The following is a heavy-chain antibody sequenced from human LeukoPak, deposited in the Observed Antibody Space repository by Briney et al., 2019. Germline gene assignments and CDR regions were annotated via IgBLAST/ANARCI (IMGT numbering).Heavy chain of an antibody. Sequence: GGSLRLSCAASGFTFSSYGMSWVRQAPGKGLEWVAVISYDGSNKYYADSVKGRFTISGDNSKNTLYLQMNSLRAEDAAVYYCARDLVGIVVPMRAFDIWGQGTMVTVSS. CDR2: ISYDGSNK. D-gene: IGHD3-22*01. CDR3: ARDLVGIVVPMRAFDI. V-gene: IGHV3-30*03. CDR1: GFTFSSYG. J-gene: IGHJ3*02.